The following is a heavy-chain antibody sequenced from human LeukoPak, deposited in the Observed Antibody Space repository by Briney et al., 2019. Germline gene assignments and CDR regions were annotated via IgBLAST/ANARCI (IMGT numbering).Heavy chain of an antibody. CDR3: AKDWGIAAAGTIEDY. CDR1: AFTFSDYW. V-gene: IGHV3-7*03. Sequence: PGGSLRHSCATSAFTFSDYWMSWVCQTPGKGLEWVANIKEDGSEKYYVDSVKGRFTISRDNAKNSLYLQMNSLRAEDTALYYCAKDWGIAAAGTIEDYWGQGTLVTVSS. D-gene: IGHD6-13*01. CDR2: IKEDGSEK. J-gene: IGHJ4*02.